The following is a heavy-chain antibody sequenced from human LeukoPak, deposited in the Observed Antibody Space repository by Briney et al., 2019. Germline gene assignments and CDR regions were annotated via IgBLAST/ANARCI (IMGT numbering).Heavy chain of an antibody. Sequence: GGSLRLSCTASGFTFSDSYMSWLRHAPGKGLEWISNIGSSNVYTNYAASVKGRFTTSRDNADNSLFLQMDSLRAEDTAVYYCARVYCSGGACNRYFFDFWGQGTLVTVSS. CDR2: IGSSNVYT. CDR1: GFTFSDSY. CDR3: ARVYCSGGACNRYFFDF. V-gene: IGHV3-11*06. J-gene: IGHJ4*02. D-gene: IGHD2-15*01.